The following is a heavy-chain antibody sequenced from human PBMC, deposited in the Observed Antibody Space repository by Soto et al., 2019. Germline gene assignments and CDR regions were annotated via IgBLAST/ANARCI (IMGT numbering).Heavy chain of an antibody. V-gene: IGHV3-7*01. CDR1: GFTFSSYW. CDR2: IKQDGSEK. D-gene: IGHD2-2*01. CDR3: ARLPLVVVPAAILYYYYMDV. J-gene: IGHJ6*03. Sequence: GGSLRLSCAASGFTFSSYWMSWVRQAPGKGLEWVANIKQDGSEKYYVDSAKGRFTISRDNAKNSLYLQMNSLRAEDTAVYYCARLPLVVVPAAILYYYYMDVWGKGTTVTVSS.